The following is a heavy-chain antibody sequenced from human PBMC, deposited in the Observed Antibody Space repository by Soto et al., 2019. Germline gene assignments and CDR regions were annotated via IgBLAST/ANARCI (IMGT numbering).Heavy chain of an antibody. V-gene: IGHV1-69*06. J-gene: IGHJ4*02. D-gene: IGHD2-21*02. CDR1: GTTFSSYG. CDR3: ARGTLFCGGDCYFDH. CDR2: IIPVLGTI. Sequence: QVQLVQSGAELKKPGSSVNVSCKASGTTFSSYGFNWVRQAPGQGLEWMGGIIPVLGTINYAQKFQGRVTITADKSTSTVYMDLSSLRSEDTAVYYCARGTLFCGGDCYFDHLGLGTLVTVSS.